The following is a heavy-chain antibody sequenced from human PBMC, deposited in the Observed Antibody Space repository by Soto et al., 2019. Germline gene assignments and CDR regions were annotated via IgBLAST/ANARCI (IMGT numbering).Heavy chain of an antibody. V-gene: IGHV3-23*01. D-gene: IGHD1-26*01. J-gene: IGHJ5*02. CDR1: VFTFSSYA. Sequence: WWSLRLSCSASVFTFSSYAMSWVRQAPGKGLEWVSAISGSGGSTYYADSVKGRFTISRDNSKNTLYLQMNSLRAEDTAVYYCAKGSATQYNWFDPWGQGTLVTVSS. CDR3: AKGSATQYNWFDP. CDR2: ISGSGGST.